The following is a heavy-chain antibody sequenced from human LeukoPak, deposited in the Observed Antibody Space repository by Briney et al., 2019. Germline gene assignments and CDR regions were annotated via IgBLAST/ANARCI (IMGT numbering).Heavy chain of an antibody. V-gene: IGHV1-69*05. D-gene: IGHD3-22*01. J-gene: IGHJ4*02. CDR3: ARDGFAEKWLVPIY. CDR2: IIPIFGTA. CDR1: GGTFSSYA. Sequence: GSSVKVSCKASGGTFSSYAISWVRQAPGQGLEWMGRIIPIFGTANYAQKFRGRVTITTDESTSTAYMELSSLRSEDTAVYYCARDGFAEKWLVPIYWGQGTLVTVSS.